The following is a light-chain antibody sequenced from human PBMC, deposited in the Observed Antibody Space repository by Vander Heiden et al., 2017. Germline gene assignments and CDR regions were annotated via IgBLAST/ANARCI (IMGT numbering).Light chain of an antibody. V-gene: IGLV1-40*01. CDR2: GNS. J-gene: IGLJ2*01. Sequence: QSVLTPPPSVSGAPGQRVTISCTGSSSNIGAGYDVHWYQQRPGTAPKLLIYGNSNRPSGVPDRFSGSKSGTSAALAITGLQAEDEADYYCQSYDSSLSGSGVVFGGGTKLTVL. CDR3: QSYDSSLSGSGVV. CDR1: SSNIGAGYD.